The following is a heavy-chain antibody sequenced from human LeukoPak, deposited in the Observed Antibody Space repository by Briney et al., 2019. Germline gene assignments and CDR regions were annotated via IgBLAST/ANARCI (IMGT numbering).Heavy chain of an antibody. CDR1: GFTFSSFW. Sequence: GGSPTLPRVAPGFTFSSFWMTWVRQAPGKVLEWVANIKQDGTEKYYVDSVKGRFTISRDNAKNSLYVQMDSLRAEDTAVYYCAKGWSFDIRGQGTMVTVTS. J-gene: IGHJ3*02. CDR2: IKQDGTEK. D-gene: IGHD2-15*01. CDR3: AKGWSFDI. V-gene: IGHV3-7*01.